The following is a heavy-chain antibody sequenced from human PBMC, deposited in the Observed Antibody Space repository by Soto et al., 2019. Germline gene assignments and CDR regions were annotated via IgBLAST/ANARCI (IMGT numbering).Heavy chain of an antibody. J-gene: IGHJ6*02. CDR1: GYTLTELS. D-gene: IGHD4-17*01. V-gene: IGHV1-46*01. CDR2: INPSGGTA. CDR3: ARAYYGDYYYYYGMDV. Sequence: ASVKVSCKVSGYTLTELSMHWVRQAPGQGLEWMGIINPSGGTANYAQKFQGRVTITANESTSTAYMELSSLRSEDTAVYYCARAYYGDYYYYYGMDVWGQGTTVTVSS.